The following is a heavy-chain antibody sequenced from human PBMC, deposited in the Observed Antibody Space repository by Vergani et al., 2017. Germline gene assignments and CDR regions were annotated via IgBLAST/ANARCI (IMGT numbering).Heavy chain of an antibody. V-gene: IGHV1-18*04. J-gene: IGHJ6*02. CDR1: GYTFTSYG. Sequence: QVQLVQSGAEVKKPGASVKVSCKASGYTFTSYGISWVRQAPGQGLEWMGWISAYNGNTNYAQKLQGIVTMTTDTSTGTAYMELRSLRSDDTAVYYCARDPDIVVVPAAPYYYYYYGMDVWGQGTTVTVSS. CDR3: ARDPDIVVVPAAPYYYYYYGMDV. D-gene: IGHD2-2*01. CDR2: ISAYNGNT.